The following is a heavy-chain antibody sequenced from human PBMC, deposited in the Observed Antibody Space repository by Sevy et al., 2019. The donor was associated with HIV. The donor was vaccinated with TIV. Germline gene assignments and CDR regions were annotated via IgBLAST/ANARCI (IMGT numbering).Heavy chain of an antibody. D-gene: IGHD1-26*01. CDR1: AFTFSDYY. J-gene: IGHJ6*02. V-gene: IGHV3-11*04. CDR2: ISSSGSTI. Sequence: GGSLRLSCAASAFTFSDYYMSWIRQAPGKGLEWVSYISSSGSTIYYADSVKGRFTISRDNAKNSLYLQMNSLRAEDTAVYYCARGSAVGATGADYYYGMDVWGQGTTVTVSS. CDR3: ARGSAVGATGADYYYGMDV.